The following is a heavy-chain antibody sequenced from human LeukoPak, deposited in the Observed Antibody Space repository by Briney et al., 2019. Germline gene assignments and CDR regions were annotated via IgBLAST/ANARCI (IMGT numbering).Heavy chain of an antibody. CDR3: ARGSSTSFDTTGY. CDR1: GFTFSDYS. V-gene: IGHV3-21*01. Sequence: GGSLRLSCAVSGFTFSDYSMNWVRQAPGKGLEWVSSISSSSAYIYYADSVKGRFTTSRDNAKNSVYLQMTSLRVEDTATYYCARGSSTSFDTTGYWGQGTPVTVSS. CDR2: ISSSSAYI. D-gene: IGHD2/OR15-2a*01. J-gene: IGHJ4*02.